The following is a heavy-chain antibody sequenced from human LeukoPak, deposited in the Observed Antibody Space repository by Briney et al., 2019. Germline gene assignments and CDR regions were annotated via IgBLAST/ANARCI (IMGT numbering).Heavy chain of an antibody. D-gene: IGHD3-22*01. V-gene: IGHV5-51*01. CDR1: GYSFTSYW. CDR2: IYPGDSDT. CDR3: ARQGDDSSGYYFEDY. J-gene: IGHJ4*02. Sequence: PGESLQISCKGSGYSFTSYWIGWVRQLPGKGLEWMGIIYPGDSDTRYSPSFQGQVTISADKSISTAYLQWSSLKASDTAMYYCARQGDDSSGYYFEDYWGQGTLVTVSS.